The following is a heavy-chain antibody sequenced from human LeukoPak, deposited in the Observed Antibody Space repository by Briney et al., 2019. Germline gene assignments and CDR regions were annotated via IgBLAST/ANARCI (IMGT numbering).Heavy chain of an antibody. J-gene: IGHJ4*02. Sequence: SQTLSLTCTVSGGSISSGGYYWSWIRQHPGKGLEGIGYIYYSGSTYYNPSLKSRVTISVDTSKNQFSLKLSSVTAADTAVYYCATLRSGYSYKIDYWGQGTLVTVSS. V-gene: IGHV4-31*03. D-gene: IGHD5-18*01. CDR3: ATLRSGYSYKIDY. CDR1: GGSISSGGYY. CDR2: IYYSGST.